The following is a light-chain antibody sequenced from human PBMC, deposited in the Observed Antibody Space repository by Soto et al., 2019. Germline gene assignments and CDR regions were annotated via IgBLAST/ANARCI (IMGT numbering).Light chain of an antibody. V-gene: IGKV3-20*01. Sequence: EIVLTQSPATLSLSPGERATLSCRASQSVSSNYLAWYQQKPGQAPRLLIYGASSRATGIPDRFSGSGSGTDFTLTISRLEPEDFAVYYCQQYGSSHGFTFGPGTKVDI. CDR2: GAS. CDR3: QQYGSSHGFT. CDR1: QSVSSNY. J-gene: IGKJ3*01.